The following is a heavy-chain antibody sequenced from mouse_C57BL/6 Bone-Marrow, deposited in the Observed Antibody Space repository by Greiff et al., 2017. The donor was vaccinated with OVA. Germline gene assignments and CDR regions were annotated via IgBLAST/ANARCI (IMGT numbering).Heavy chain of an antibody. Sequence: EVNVVESGGGLVQPKGSLKLSCAASGFSFNTYAMNWVRQAPGKGLEWVARIRSKSNNYATYYADSVKDRFTISRDDSESMLYLQMNNLKTEDTAMYYCVRGYDEHYAMDYWGQGTSVTVSS. CDR1: GFSFNTYA. V-gene: IGHV10-1*01. CDR3: VRGYDEHYAMDY. D-gene: IGHD2-2*01. CDR2: IRSKSNNYAT. J-gene: IGHJ4*01.